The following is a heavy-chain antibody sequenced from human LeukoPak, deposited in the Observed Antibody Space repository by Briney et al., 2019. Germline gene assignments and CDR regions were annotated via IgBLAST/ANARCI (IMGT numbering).Heavy chain of an antibody. CDR3: AKVGTWELQRVFEN. D-gene: IGHD1-26*01. CDR1: GFTFSDYW. Sequence: PGGSLRLSCAASGFTFSDYWMTWVRQVPGKGLERVANVGRDGSEKNYVDSVEGRFTISSDNAKKSLDLEMNSLRVEDTALYYCAKVGTWELQRVFENWGQGTLVTVSS. J-gene: IGHJ4*02. CDR2: VGRDGSEK. V-gene: IGHV3-7*01.